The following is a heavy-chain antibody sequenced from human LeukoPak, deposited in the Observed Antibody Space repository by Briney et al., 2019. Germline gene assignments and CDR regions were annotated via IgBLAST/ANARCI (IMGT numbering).Heavy chain of an antibody. CDR2: ISYSGST. CDR3: ARHEADFVGYFDL. D-gene: IGHD2-21*01. J-gene: IGHJ2*01. Sequence: PSETLSLTCTVSGVSISSYYCSWIRQPPGKGLEWTGYISYSGSTNYNPSLRSRVTISVDTSKNQFSLKLTSVTAADTAVYYCARHEADFVGYFDLWGRGTLVTVSS. V-gene: IGHV4-59*08. CDR1: GVSISSYY.